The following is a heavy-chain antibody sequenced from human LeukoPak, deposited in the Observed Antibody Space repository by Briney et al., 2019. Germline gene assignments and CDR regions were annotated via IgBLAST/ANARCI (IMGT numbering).Heavy chain of an antibody. V-gene: IGHV3-7*03. Sequence: GGSLRLSCAASGFTFTTYWMSWVRQAPGKGLEWVANIKQDGTEKYYVDSVKGRFTISRDNAKNSLYLQMNSLRVEDTAVYYCAKVLGVLRYFDLFWGQGTLVTVSS. J-gene: IGHJ4*02. D-gene: IGHD3-9*01. CDR1: GFTFTTYW. CDR3: AKVLGVLRYFDLF. CDR2: IKQDGTEK.